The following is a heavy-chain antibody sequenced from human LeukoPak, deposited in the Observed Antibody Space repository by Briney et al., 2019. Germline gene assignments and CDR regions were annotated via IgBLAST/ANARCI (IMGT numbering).Heavy chain of an antibody. CDR1: GYTLTELS. CDR3: ARARTGDSDY. Sequence: ASVKVSCKVSGYTLTELSMHWVRQAPGKGLEWMGGFDPEGGETIYAQKFQGRVTVTRDTSTSTVYMELNSLTSEDTAVYYCARARTGDSDYWGQGTLVTVSS. V-gene: IGHV1-24*01. CDR2: FDPEGGET. D-gene: IGHD7-27*01. J-gene: IGHJ4*02.